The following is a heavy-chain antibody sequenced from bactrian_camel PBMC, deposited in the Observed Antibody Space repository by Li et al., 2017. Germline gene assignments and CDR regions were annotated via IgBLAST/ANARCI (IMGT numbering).Heavy chain of an antibody. CDR1: GFRFDHYA. CDR3: AADCDPKAMLGMQDTGVMYYQDFGY. J-gene: IGHJ6*01. CDR2: VDIDNST. Sequence: HVQLVESGGGSVQAGGSLRLSCAASGFRFDHYAMAWFRQAPGKEREGVAAVDIDNSTVYAKSLKGRFTVSLNSAQNQLDLQMNTLKPEDAAMYYCAADCDPKAMLGMQDTGVMYYQDFGYWGQETQVTVS. V-gene: IGHV3S63*01. D-gene: IGHD3*01.